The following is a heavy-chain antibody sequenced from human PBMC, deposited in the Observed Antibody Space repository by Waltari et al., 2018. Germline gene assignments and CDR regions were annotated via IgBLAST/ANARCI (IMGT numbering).Heavy chain of an antibody. D-gene: IGHD1-26*01. CDR3: ARLYSVGATRVYFDY. J-gene: IGHJ4*02. Sequence: QLQLQESGPGLVKPSETLSLTCTVSGGSISSSSYYWGWIRQPPGKGLEWIGSIYYRGSTYYNPSLKSRVTISVDTSKNQFSLKLSSVTAADTAVYYCARLYSVGATRVYFDYWGQGTLVTVSS. V-gene: IGHV4-39*01. CDR2: IYYRGST. CDR1: GGSISSSSYY.